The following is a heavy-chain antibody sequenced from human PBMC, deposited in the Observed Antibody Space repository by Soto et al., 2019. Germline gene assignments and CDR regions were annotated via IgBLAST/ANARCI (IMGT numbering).Heavy chain of an antibody. Sequence: ASVKVSCKTSGFTFTTYYIHWVRQAPGQGLEWMGMIDPSGGSTTYAQKFQGRITMTSDMSTSTVYMELSSLRSEDTAVYYCARLPYDTPGHSAFWGQGNLVTVSS. V-gene: IGHV1-46*01. J-gene: IGHJ4*02. CDR3: ARLPYDTPGHSAF. CDR2: IDPSGGST. D-gene: IGHD3-16*01. CDR1: GFTFTTYY.